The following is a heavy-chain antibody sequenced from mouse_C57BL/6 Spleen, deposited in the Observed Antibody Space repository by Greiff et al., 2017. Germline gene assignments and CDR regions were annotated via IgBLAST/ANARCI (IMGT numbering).Heavy chain of an antibody. CDR2: IYPGDGDT. V-gene: IGHV1-82*01. CDR1: GYAFSSSW. J-gene: IGHJ2*01. D-gene: IGHD6-1*01. Sequence: VQLQESGPELVKPGASVKISCKASGYAFSSSWMNWVKQRPGKGLEWIGRIYPGDGDTNYNGKFKGKATLTADKSSSTAYMQLSSLTSEDSAVYFCARSLLDWGQGTTLTVSS. CDR3: ARSLLD.